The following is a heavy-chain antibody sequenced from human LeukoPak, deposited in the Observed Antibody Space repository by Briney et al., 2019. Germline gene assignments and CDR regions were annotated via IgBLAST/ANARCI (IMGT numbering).Heavy chain of an antibody. D-gene: IGHD6-19*01. J-gene: IGHJ4*02. CDR1: GYTFTSYD. Sequence: ASVKVSCKASGYTFTSYDINWVRQATGQGLEWMGWMNPNSGNTGYAQKFQGRVTMTEDTSTDTAYMELSSLRSEDTAVYYCATGPPYSSGWFDYWGQGTLVTVSS. V-gene: IGHV1-8*01. CDR2: MNPNSGNT. CDR3: ATGPPYSSGWFDY.